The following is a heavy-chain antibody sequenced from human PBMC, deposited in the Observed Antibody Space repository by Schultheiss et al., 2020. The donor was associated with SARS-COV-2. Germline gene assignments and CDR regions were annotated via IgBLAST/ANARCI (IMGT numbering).Heavy chain of an antibody. CDR2: ISYDGSNK. CDR1: GFTFSSYA. CDR3: AKDVRNNDY. V-gene: IGHV3-30*04. D-gene: IGHD1/OR15-1a*01. J-gene: IGHJ4*02. Sequence: GGSLRLSCAASGFTFSSYAMHWVRQAPGKGLEWVAVISYDGSNKYYADSVKGRFTISRDNSKNTLYLQMNSLRAEDTAVYYCAKDVRNNDYWGQGTLVTVSS.